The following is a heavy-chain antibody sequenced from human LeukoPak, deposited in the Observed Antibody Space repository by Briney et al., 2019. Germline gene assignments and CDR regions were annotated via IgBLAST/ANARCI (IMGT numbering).Heavy chain of an antibody. CDR1: GFTFSNSP. CDR3: ARGGYDSSGYYGQLDY. J-gene: IGHJ4*02. CDR2: ISYDGSNK. Sequence: GGSLRLSCAASGFTFSNSPMHWVRQAPGKGLEWVSLISYDGSNKYYADSVKGRFTISRDNSKNTLYLQMDSMSAEDTDVYYCARGGYDSSGYYGQLDYWGQGTLVTVSS. D-gene: IGHD3-22*01. V-gene: IGHV3-30*04.